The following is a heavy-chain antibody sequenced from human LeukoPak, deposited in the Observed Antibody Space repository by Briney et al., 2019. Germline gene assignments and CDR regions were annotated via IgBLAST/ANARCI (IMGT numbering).Heavy chain of an antibody. CDR2: INSDGSST. CDR1: GFTFSSYW. CDR3: AREWERRIQLWKLGRWFDP. V-gene: IGHV3-74*01. Sequence: GGSLRLSCAASGFTFSSYWMHWVRHAPGKGLVWVSRINSDGSSTSYADSVKGRFTISRDNAKNTLYLQMNSLRAEDTAVYYCAREWERRIQLWKLGRWFDPWGQGTLVTVSS. J-gene: IGHJ5*02. D-gene: IGHD5-18*01.